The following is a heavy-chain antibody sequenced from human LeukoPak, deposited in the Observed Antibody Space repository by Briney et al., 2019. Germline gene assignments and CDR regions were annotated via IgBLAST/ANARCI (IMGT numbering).Heavy chain of an antibody. J-gene: IGHJ5*02. V-gene: IGHV4-39*07. Sequence: SETLSLTCTVSGGSISSSSYYWGWIRQPPGKGLEWIGSIYYSGSTYYNPSLKSRVTISVDTSKNQFSLKLSSVTAADTAVYYCARVSSGYGLYNWFDPWGQGTLVTVSS. CDR3: ARVSSGYGLYNWFDP. CDR1: GGSISSSSYY. CDR2: IYYSGST. D-gene: IGHD5-12*01.